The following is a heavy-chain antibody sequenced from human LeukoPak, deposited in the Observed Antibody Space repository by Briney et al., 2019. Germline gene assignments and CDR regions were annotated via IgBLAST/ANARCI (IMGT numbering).Heavy chain of an antibody. D-gene: IGHD5-12*01. V-gene: IGHV1-18*01. CDR2: ISAYDGNT. J-gene: IGHJ4*02. CDR3: ARDDKSSAYEPDY. CDR1: GLTFTNYG. Sequence: GASVKVSCKASGLTFTNYGFTWVRQATGQGLEWMGWISAYDGNTNYAQTVRDRVTMTTDTSTSTAYMELRSLRSDDTAVYYCARDDKSSAYEPDYWGQGTLVTVSS.